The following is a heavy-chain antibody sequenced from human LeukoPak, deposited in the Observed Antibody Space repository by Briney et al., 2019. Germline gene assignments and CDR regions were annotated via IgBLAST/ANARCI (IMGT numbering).Heavy chain of an antibody. D-gene: IGHD2-2*02. V-gene: IGHV3-21*01. CDR2: ISSSSTYI. CDR1: GFTFSSYS. Sequence: MSGGSLRLSCAASGFTFSSYSMNWVRQAPGKGLEWVLSISSSSTYIYYAASLKGRFTISRDNAKNSLSLQMNSLRAEDTAVYYCARDTHCSSTSCYNAFDIWGQGTMVTVSS. CDR3: ARDTHCSSTSCYNAFDI. J-gene: IGHJ3*02.